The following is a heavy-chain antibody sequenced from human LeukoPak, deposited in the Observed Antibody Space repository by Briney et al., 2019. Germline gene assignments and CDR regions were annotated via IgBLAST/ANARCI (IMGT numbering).Heavy chain of an antibody. CDR1: GGSFSGYY. V-gene: IGHV4-34*01. CDR2: INHSGST. CDR3: ARVPYYYDSSGYDAFDI. J-gene: IGHJ3*02. Sequence: SETLSLTCAVYGGSFSGYYWSRIRQPPGKGLEWIGEINHSGSTNYNPSLKSRVTISVDTSKNQFSLKLSSVTAADTAVYYCARVPYYYDSSGYDAFDIWGQGTMVTVSS. D-gene: IGHD3-22*01.